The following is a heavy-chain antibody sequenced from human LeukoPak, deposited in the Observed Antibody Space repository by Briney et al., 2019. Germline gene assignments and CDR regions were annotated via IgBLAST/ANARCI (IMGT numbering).Heavy chain of an antibody. J-gene: IGHJ4*02. CDR3: ARDLRRVGATKYSDS. V-gene: IGHV4-4*02. Sequence: SETLSLTCVVSGGSISSSNWWSWVRQPPGKGLEWIGEIYHSGSTNYNPSLESRVSISLDKSKNQFSLRVTSVTAADTAVYYCARDLRRVGATKYSDSWGQGTLVTVSS. CDR2: IYHSGST. D-gene: IGHD1-26*01. CDR1: GGSISSSNW.